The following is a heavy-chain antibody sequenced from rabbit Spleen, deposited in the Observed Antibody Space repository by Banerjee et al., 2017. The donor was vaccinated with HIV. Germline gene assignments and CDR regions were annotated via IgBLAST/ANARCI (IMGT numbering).Heavy chain of an antibody. CDR2: IDAGSSGTT. V-gene: IGHV1S40*01. Sequence: QSLEESGGDLVKPGASLTLTCTASGFSFSTRYYMCWVRQAPGKGLEWIACIDAGSSGTTYYATWAKGRFTISKTSSTTVTLQMPSLTAADTATYFCARTGSSWSLNLWGQGTLVTVS. CDR1: GFSFSTRYY. CDR3: ARTGSSWSLNL. D-gene: IGHD8-1*01. J-gene: IGHJ4*01.